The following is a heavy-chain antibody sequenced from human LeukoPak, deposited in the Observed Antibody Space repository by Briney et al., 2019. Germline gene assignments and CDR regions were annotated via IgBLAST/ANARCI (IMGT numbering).Heavy chain of an antibody. CDR1: GYTFTSLD. D-gene: IGHD3-10*01. CDR2: VNTKSGNT. Sequence: ASVNVSCKASGYTFTSLDINWVRQATGQGLEWLGWVNTKSGNTGSAQNFQDRVTITRDTSINTAYMELSSLRSEDTAIYYCARGLYGSGRSIDYWGQGTLVTVSS. J-gene: IGHJ4*02. V-gene: IGHV1-8*01. CDR3: ARGLYGSGRSIDY.